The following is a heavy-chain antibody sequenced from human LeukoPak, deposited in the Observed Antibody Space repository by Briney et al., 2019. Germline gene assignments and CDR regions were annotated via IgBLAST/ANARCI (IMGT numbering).Heavy chain of an antibody. Sequence: PSETLSLTCTVSGGSITSGYYYWSWIRQPPGKGLEWIGHLYYSRTTKSNPSLKSRASTSIDTSKNQFSLRLTSVTAADTAVYYCARGRAVSYYYYYGMDVWGQGTTVTVPS. CDR2: LYYSRTT. J-gene: IGHJ6*02. CDR3: ARGRAVSYYYYYGMDV. V-gene: IGHV4-61*01. CDR1: GGSITSGYYY.